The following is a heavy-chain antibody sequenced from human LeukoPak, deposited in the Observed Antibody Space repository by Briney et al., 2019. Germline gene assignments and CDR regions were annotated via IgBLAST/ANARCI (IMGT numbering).Heavy chain of an antibody. CDR2: IRSKAYDGTT. D-gene: IGHD4-17*01. J-gene: IGHJ4*02. CDR1: GFTFGDYA. CDR3: GGGYGDYWIDY. V-gene: IGHV3-49*04. Sequence: GRSLRLSCTASGFTFGDYAMSWVRQAPGKGLEWVGFIRSKAYDGTTEYAASVKGRFTISRDDSKGIAYLQMNSLKTEDTAVYYCGGGYGDYWIDYWGQGSRVTVSS.